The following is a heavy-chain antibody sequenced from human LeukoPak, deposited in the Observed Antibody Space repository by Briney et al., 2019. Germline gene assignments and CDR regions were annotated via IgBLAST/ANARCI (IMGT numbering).Heavy chain of an antibody. Sequence: SVKVSCKASGGTFSSYAISWVRQAPGQGLEWMGGIIPIFGTANYAQKFQGRVTITADKSTGTAYMELSSLRSEDTAVYYCARTAMVNYFDYWGQGTLVTVSS. CDR2: IIPIFGTA. CDR3: ARTAMVNYFDY. V-gene: IGHV1-69*06. D-gene: IGHD5-18*01. CDR1: GGTFSSYA. J-gene: IGHJ4*02.